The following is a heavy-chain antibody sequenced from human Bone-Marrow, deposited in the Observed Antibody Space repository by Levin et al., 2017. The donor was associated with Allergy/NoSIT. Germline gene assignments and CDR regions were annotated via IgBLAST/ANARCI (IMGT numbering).Heavy chain of an antibody. V-gene: IGHV4-4*02. CDR2: IFHSGST. CDR3: AVVGGNSAAFFH. CDR1: DGSISSTNW. Sequence: PSETLSLTCGVSDGSISSTNWWAWVRQSPGKGLEWIGEIFHSGSTNYNPSLKSRVTISVDRSNNQFSLKLTSVTAADTAVYYCAVVGGNSAAFFHWGQGTLVTVSS. D-gene: IGHD4-23*01. J-gene: IGHJ4*02.